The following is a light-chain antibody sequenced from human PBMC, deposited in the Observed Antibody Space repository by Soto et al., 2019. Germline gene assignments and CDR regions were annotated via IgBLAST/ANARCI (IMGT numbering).Light chain of an antibody. CDR1: SSDVGGYNY. V-gene: IGLV2-14*01. CDR2: DVS. CDR3: SSYTSSTLLV. Sequence: QSALTQPASVSGSPGPSITISCTGTSSDVGGYNYVSWYQQHPGKAPQLMIYDVSNRPSGVSNRFSGSKSGNTASLTISGLQSEDEADYYCSSYTSSTLLVFGTGTQLTVL. J-gene: IGLJ1*01.